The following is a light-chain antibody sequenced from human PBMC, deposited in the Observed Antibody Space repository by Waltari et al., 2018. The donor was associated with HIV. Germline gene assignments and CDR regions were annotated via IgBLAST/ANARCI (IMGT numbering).Light chain of an antibody. CDR2: QYT. V-gene: IGLV3-25*03. CDR1: ALPKNS. CDR3: QSAHNSDVI. J-gene: IGLJ2*01. Sequence: SYELTQTPSVSVPPGQTAKIMCSGDALPKNSVYWYQQKAGQAPVMIIFQYTKRPSDIPARFSPSSAGTTATLTISGVQAEDEADYFCQSAHNSDVIFGGGTKLTVL.